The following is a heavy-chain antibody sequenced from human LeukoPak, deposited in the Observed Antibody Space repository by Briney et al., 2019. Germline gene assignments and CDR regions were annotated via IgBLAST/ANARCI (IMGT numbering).Heavy chain of an antibody. CDR3: GTTEHDSGDY. V-gene: IGHV4-4*02. CDR1: GGSISSRSW. J-gene: IGHJ4*02. CDR2: IHHSRST. D-gene: IGHD6-25*01. Sequence: NPSETLCLTCAVSGGSISSRSWWSWVRQPPRNRLEWIAEIHHSRSTNYTPSLKSRVTISVDKSKNQFPLTLSSVTAADTAVYFCGTTEHDSGDYWGQGTLVTVSS.